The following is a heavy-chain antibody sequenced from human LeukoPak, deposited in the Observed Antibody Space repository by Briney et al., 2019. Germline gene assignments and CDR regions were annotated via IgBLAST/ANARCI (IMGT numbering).Heavy chain of an antibody. CDR1: GFTVSSNY. CDR3: ARGRGSDFWSGYPFDY. J-gene: IGHJ4*02. D-gene: IGHD3-3*01. CDR2: ISSSGSTI. Sequence: GGSLRLSCAASGFTVSSNYMSWIRQAPGKGLEWVPYISSSGSTIYYADSVKGRFTISRDNANNSLYLQMNSLGAEDTAVYYCARGRGSDFWSGYPFDYWGQGTLVTVSS. V-gene: IGHV3-11*04.